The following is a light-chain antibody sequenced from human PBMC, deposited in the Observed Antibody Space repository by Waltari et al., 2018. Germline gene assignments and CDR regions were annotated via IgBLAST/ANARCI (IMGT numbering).Light chain of an antibody. J-gene: IGKJ2*01. V-gene: IGKV1-5*03. CDR1: QTISIY. CDR2: KAS. CDR3: QQYHSYSPYT. Sequence: DIQMTQSPSTLSASVGDRVTITCRASQTISIYLAWYQQKPGKAPNLLIYKASTLESGVPSRFSGSGSGTESTLTISSLQPDDFATYYCQQYHSYSPYTFGQGTKLDIK.